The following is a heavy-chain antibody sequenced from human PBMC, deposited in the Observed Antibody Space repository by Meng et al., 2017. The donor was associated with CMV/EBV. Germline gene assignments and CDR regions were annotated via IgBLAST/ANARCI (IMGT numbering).Heavy chain of an antibody. Sequence: SLKVSCKASGGTFSSYAISWVRQAPGQGLEWMGGIIPIFGTANYEQKFQGRVTITTDESTSTAYMELSSLRSEDTAVYYCARDFVPHTAMVTDPWYFDLWGRGTLVTVSS. V-gene: IGHV1-69*05. CDR3: ARDFVPHTAMVTDPWYFDL. CDR2: IIPIFGTA. J-gene: IGHJ2*01. CDR1: GGTFSSYA. D-gene: IGHD5-18*01.